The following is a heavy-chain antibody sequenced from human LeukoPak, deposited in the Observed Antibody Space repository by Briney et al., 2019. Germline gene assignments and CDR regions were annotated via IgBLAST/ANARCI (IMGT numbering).Heavy chain of an antibody. J-gene: IGHJ3*02. CDR3: AKDGEWTFDI. D-gene: IGHD3-3*01. CDR2: IGRDGSTK. V-gene: IGHV3-30*02. Sequence: GGSLRLSCAASGFTFTISGMHWVRQAPGEGLEWVAFIGRDGSTKYYADSVRGRFTISGDSSYHTAFLQMNSLRADDTAIYYCAKDGEWTFDIWGQGTMVTVSS. CDR1: GFTFTISG.